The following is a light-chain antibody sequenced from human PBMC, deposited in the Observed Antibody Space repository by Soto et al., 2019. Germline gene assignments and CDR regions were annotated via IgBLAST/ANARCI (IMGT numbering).Light chain of an antibody. CDR3: SSYGGSNNLV. J-gene: IGLJ2*01. Sequence: QSALTQPASVSGSPGQSITISCAGTSSDIGAYKYVSWYQQHPGKAPTLVIYDVSNRPSGVSNRFSGSKSGNTASLTISGLQPEDEAVYYCSSYGGSNNLVFGGGTKLTVL. V-gene: IGLV2-14*01. CDR2: DVS. CDR1: SSDIGAYKY.